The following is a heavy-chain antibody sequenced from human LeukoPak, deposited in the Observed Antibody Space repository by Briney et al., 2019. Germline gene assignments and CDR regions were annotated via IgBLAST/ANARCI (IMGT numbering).Heavy chain of an antibody. CDR2: ISHTGSP. CDR3: ARERTTTTWTDS. Sequence: SETLSLTCSVSGGSISPYYWSWIRQPPGKGLDWIGYISHTGSPDYNPYTPSLRSRVTRSVDTSKNQFSLKLTSVTAADTAVYYCARERTTTTWTDSWGQGTLVIVSS. V-gene: IGHV4-59*01. CDR1: GGSISPYY. D-gene: IGHD1-7*01. J-gene: IGHJ4*02.